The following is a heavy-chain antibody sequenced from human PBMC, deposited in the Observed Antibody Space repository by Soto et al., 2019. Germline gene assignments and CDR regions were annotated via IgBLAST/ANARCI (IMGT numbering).Heavy chain of an antibody. Sequence: QVQLVQSGAEVKKPGASVKVSCKASAYTFTRYDINWVRQATGQGLEWMGWMNPNSGNTGYAQKFQGRVTMTRNTSISTAYMELSSLRSEDTAVYYCARAPQWGYGLNYYYFDYWGQGTLVNVSS. CDR3: ARAPQWGYGLNYYYFDY. CDR2: MNPNSGNT. V-gene: IGHV1-8*01. D-gene: IGHD1-7*01. J-gene: IGHJ4*02. CDR1: AYTFTRYD.